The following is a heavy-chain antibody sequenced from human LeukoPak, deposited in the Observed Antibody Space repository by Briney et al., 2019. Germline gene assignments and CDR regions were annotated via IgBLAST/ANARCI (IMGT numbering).Heavy chain of an antibody. Sequence: PGGSLRLSCAASGFTFSSYAMHWVRQAPGKGLEWXXVISYDGSNKYYADSVKGRFTISRDNSKNTLYLQMNSLRAEDTAVYYCARDSPHYYYYGMDVWGQGTTVTVSS. CDR2: ISYDGSNK. J-gene: IGHJ6*02. CDR3: ARDSPHYYYYGMDV. CDR1: GFTFSSYA. V-gene: IGHV3-30-3*01.